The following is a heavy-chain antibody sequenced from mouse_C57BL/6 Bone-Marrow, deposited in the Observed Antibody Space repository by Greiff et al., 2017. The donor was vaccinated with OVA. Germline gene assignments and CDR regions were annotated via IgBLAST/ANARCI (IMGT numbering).Heavy chain of an antibody. V-gene: IGHV1-69*01. J-gene: IGHJ3*01. CDR3: AREGGYYGSSVAY. D-gene: IGHD1-1*01. CDR2: IDPSDSYT. CDR1: GYTFTSYW. Sequence: VQLQQPGAELVMPGASVKLSCKASGYTFTSYWMHWVKQRPGQGLEWIGEIDPSDSYTNYNQKFKGKSKLTVDKSSSTAYMQLSSLTSEDSAVYYCAREGGYYGSSVAYWGQGTLVTVSA.